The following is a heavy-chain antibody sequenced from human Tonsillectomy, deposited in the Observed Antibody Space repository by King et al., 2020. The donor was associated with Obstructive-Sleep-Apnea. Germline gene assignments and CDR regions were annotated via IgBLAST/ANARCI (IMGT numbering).Heavy chain of an antibody. D-gene: IGHD6-13*01. V-gene: IGHV4-34*01. CDR2: INHSGST. Sequence: VQLQQWGAGLLKPTDTLSLTCAVYGGSCSDYYWSWIRQPPGKGLVWIGEINHSGSTNYNPSLKSRVTISVDMSKNQFSLKLTFVTAADTAVYYCARGSGAADVNWFDPWGQGALVTVSS. CDR3: ARGSGAADVNWFDP. J-gene: IGHJ5*02. CDR1: GGSCSDYY.